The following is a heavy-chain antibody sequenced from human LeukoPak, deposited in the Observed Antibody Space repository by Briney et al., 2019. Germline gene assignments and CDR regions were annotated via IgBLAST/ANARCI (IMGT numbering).Heavy chain of an antibody. J-gene: IGHJ4*02. CDR1: GFTASSNS. D-gene: IGHD4/OR15-4a*01. V-gene: IGHV3-53*01. CDR3: ARRAGAYSHPYDY. CDR2: IYSDNT. Sequence: GASLRLPSTVFGFTASSNSMSWGRQAPGQGLEWVSFIYSDNTHYSDYVKGRFTISRDNSKNTLYLQMNSPSAEDTAVYYCARRAGAYSHPYDYWGQGTLVTVSS.